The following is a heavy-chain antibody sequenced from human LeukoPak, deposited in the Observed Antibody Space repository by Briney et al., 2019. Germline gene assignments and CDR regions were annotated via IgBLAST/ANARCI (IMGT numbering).Heavy chain of an antibody. V-gene: IGHV3-74*01. D-gene: IGHD4-11*01. J-gene: IGHJ4*02. CDR3: ASSNQADDY. CDR1: GFTFSSYW. CDR2: INVGGSST. Sequence: GGSLRLSCAASGFTFSSYWMHWVRQVPGKGLVWVSCINVGGSSTTYAHSVKGRFTISRDNAKNTLYLQMNSLRAEDTAVYYCASSNQADDYWGQGTLVTVSS.